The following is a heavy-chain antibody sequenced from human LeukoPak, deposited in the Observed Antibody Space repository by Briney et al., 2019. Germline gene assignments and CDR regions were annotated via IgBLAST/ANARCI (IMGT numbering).Heavy chain of an antibody. D-gene: IGHD3-3*01. Sequence: GGSLRLSCAASGFTFSSYAMSWVRQAPGKGLEWVPAISGSGGSTYYADSVKGRFTISRDNSKNTLYLQMNSLRAEDTAVYYCAKDQIPRGSGFWSGYYHDAFDIWGQGTMVTVSS. CDR1: GFTFSSYA. V-gene: IGHV3-23*01. CDR3: AKDQIPRGSGFWSGYYHDAFDI. J-gene: IGHJ3*02. CDR2: ISGSGGST.